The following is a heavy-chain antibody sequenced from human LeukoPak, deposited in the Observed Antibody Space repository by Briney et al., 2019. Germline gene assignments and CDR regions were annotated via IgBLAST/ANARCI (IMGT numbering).Heavy chain of an antibody. D-gene: IGHD3-22*01. CDR1: GFTFSSYA. CDR2: ISGSGGST. Sequence: GGSLRLYCAASGFTFSSYAMSWVRQAPGKGLEWVSAISGSGGSTYYADSVKGRFTISRDNSKNTLYLQMNSQRAEDTAVYYCAKDPWYYYDSSGSYWGQGTLVTVSS. V-gene: IGHV3-23*01. CDR3: AKDPWYYYDSSGSY. J-gene: IGHJ4*02.